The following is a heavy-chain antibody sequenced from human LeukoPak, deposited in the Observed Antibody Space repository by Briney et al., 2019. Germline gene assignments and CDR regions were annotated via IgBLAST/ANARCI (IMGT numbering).Heavy chain of an antibody. D-gene: IGHD6-6*01. CDR2: IYWDDDK. CDR3: AHRGAARRRGWFDP. V-gene: IGHV2-5*02. J-gene: IGHJ5*02. Sequence: SGPTLVKPTQTLTLTCNFSGFSLSTSGVGVGWIRQPPGKALEWLALIYWDDDKRYSPSLKSRLTITKDTSKNQVVLTMTNMDPVDTATYYCAHRGAARRRGWFDPWGQGTLVTVSS. CDR1: GFSLSTSGVG.